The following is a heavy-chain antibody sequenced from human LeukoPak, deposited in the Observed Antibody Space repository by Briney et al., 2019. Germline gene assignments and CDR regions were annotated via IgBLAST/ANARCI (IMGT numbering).Heavy chain of an antibody. J-gene: IGHJ4*02. D-gene: IGHD4-17*01. CDR3: ARARVITHDFDY. CDR2: IYSSGST. V-gene: IGHV4-39*01. CDR1: GGSISSSSYY. Sequence: SETLSLTCTVSGGSISSSSYYWGWIRQPPGKGLEWIGNIYSSGSTYYNPSLKSRVTISVDTSKNQFSLKLRSVTAADTAVYYCARARVITHDFDYWGQGTLVTVSS.